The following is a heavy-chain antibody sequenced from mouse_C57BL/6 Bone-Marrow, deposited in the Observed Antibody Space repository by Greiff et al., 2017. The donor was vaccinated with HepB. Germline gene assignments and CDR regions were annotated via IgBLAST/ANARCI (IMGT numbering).Heavy chain of an antibody. CDR1: GFNIKDDY. CDR2: IDPENGDT. CDR3: TTDHYGSYAMDY. Sequence: EVQLQQSGAELVRPGASVKLSCTASGFNIKDDYMHWVKQRPEQGLEWIGWIDPENGDTEYASKFQGKATITADTSSNTAYLQRSSLTSEDTAVYYCTTDHYGSYAMDYWGQGTSVTVSS. V-gene: IGHV14-4*01. J-gene: IGHJ4*01. D-gene: IGHD1-1*01.